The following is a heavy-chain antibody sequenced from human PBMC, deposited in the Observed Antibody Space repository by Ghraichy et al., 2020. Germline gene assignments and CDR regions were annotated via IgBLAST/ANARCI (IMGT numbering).Heavy chain of an antibody. CDR1: GFIFNNYV. J-gene: IGHJ4*02. CDR3: AGAPYESSGLYVPFDY. V-gene: IGHV3-23*01. D-gene: IGHD3-22*01. CDR2: MSGSRGAT. Sequence: GGSLRLSCAASGFIFNNYVMIWVRQAPGKGLEWVSAMSGSRGATYYADSVKGRFTISRDNSKSTMYVQMSSLRAEDTAVYYCAGAPYESSGLYVPFDYWGQGTLVTVSS.